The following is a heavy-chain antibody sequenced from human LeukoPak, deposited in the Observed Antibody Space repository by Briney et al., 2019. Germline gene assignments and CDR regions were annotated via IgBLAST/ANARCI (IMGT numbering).Heavy chain of an antibody. CDR2: ISTGDYT. D-gene: IGHD2-15*01. J-gene: IGHJ4*02. V-gene: IGHV3-23*01. CDR1: GFTFSDFA. Sequence: PGGSLRLSCAASGFTFSDFAMSWGRRAPGKGLEWVSSISTGDYTYYADSVRGRFTISRDNSRKTLSLEMNNLRAEDTALYYCAKGSSAGTCYFDYWGQGTLVTVSS. CDR3: AKGSSAGTCYFDY.